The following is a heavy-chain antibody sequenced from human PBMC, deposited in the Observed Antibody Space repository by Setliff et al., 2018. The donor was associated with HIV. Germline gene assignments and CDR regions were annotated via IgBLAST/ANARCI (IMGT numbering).Heavy chain of an antibody. J-gene: IGHJ4*02. CDR2: ITPIFGTT. Sequence: SVKVSCKSSEGTFTAYAISWVRQAPGQGLEWMGRITPIFGTTNYAQKFQGRVTITADRSTSTTYMELSSLRSEDTAMYYCARGSSVGWEVLRTDYWGQGTVVTVSS. V-gene: IGHV1-69*06. CDR3: ARGSSVGWEVLRTDY. CDR1: EGTFTAYA. D-gene: IGHD1-26*01.